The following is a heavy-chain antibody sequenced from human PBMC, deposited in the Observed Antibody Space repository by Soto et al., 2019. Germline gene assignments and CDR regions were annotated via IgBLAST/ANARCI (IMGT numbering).Heavy chain of an antibody. Sequence: QVQLVQSGAEVKKPGASVKVSCKASGYTFTYYTVHWVRQAPGQRLEWMGWINAGNDNTKYSQKFQGRVTITRDTSASTAYMELSSLRSEDTAVYYCARDQGYSSSSSEGDYWGQGTLVTVSS. D-gene: IGHD6-6*01. CDR1: GYTFTYYT. J-gene: IGHJ4*02. V-gene: IGHV1-3*01. CDR3: ARDQGYSSSSSEGDY. CDR2: INAGNDNT.